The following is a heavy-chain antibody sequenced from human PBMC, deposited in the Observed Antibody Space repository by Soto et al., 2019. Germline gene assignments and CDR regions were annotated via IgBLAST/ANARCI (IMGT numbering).Heavy chain of an antibody. V-gene: IGHV3-21*01. CDR3: ARVIFGVVIIVGGLGAFDI. CDR2: ISSSSSYI. J-gene: IGHJ3*02. CDR1: GFTFSSYS. D-gene: IGHD3-3*01. Sequence: GGSLRLSCAASGFTFSSYSMNWVRQAPGKGLEWVSSISSSSSYIYYADSVKGRFTISRDNAKNSLYLQMNSLRAEDTAVHYCARVIFGVVIIVGGLGAFDIWGQGTMVTVSS.